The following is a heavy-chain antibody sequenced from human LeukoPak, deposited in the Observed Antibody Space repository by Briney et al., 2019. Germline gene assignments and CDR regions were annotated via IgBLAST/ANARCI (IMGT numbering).Heavy chain of an antibody. D-gene: IGHD5-12*01. CDR2: IYYSGST. CDR3: ARHGLGLRPLYDY. V-gene: IGHV4-39*01. CDR1: GGSISSSCYY. Sequence: SETLSLTCTVSGGSISSSCYYWGWIRQPPGKGLEWIGSIYYSGSTYYNPSLKSRVTISVDTSKNQFSLKLSSVTAADTAVYYCARHGLGLRPLYDYWGQGTLVTVSS. J-gene: IGHJ4*02.